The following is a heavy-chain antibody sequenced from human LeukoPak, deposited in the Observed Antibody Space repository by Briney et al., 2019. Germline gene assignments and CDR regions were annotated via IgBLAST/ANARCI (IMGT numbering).Heavy chain of an antibody. Sequence: PGGSLRLSCAASGFTFSSYAMHWVRQAPGKGLEWVAVISYDGTNKYYADSVKGRFTISRDNSKNTLYLQMNSLRAEDTAVYYCAKEAGSGLGFDYWGQGTLVTVSS. CDR1: GFTFSSYA. V-gene: IGHV3-30-3*01. D-gene: IGHD3-10*01. CDR3: AKEAGSGLGFDY. J-gene: IGHJ4*02. CDR2: ISYDGTNK.